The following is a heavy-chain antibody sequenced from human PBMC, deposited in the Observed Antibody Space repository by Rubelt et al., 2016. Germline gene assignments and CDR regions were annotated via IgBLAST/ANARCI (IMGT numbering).Heavy chain of an antibody. CDR2: ISTDIGNP. V-gene: IGHV7-4-1*02. D-gene: IGHD3-22*01. CDR1: GYTFRSYA. CDR3: ARGSPGTSGYYSFDY. Sequence: QVQLVQSVSELRKPGASVKVSCKASGYTFRSYAMNWVRQAPGQGLEWMGWISTDIGNPTYAQGFTGRFVFSLDTSVSTAYLQISSLKAEDTAVYYCARGSPGTSGYYSFDYWGQGTLVTVSS. J-gene: IGHJ4*02.